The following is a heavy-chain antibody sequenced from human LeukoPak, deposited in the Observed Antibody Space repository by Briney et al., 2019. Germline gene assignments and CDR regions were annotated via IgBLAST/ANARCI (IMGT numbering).Heavy chain of an antibody. CDR2: MHYSGST. J-gene: IGHJ4*02. CDR3: ARGDGYNPTDSLDY. Sequence: SETLSLTCTVSGGSISSYYWSWIRQPPGKGLEWIGYMHYSGSTFYNPSLMSRVTISVDTSKNQISLKMISVTAADTAVYYCARGDGYNPTDSLDYWGQGILVTVSS. V-gene: IGHV4-59*08. CDR1: GGSISSYY. D-gene: IGHD5-24*01.